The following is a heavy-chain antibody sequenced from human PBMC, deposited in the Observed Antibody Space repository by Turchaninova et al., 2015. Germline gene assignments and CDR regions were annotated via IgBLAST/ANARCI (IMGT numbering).Heavy chain of an antibody. Sequence: QVQLVQSGAEVENPGASVTVSCKASGYTFTAYYMHWVRQAPGQGLEWVGGVKCHHGGANRTSGGTNYSPKCQGTVTRPRDTSGSTAYIELRRLRSDDTAVYYCAREVPCSSWSYFGYWGQGTLVTVSS. D-gene: IGHD6-13*01. J-gene: IGHJ4*02. CDR2: VKCHHGGANRTSGGT. CDR3: AREVPCSSWSYFGY. V-gene: IGHV1-2*02. CDR1: GYTFTAYY.